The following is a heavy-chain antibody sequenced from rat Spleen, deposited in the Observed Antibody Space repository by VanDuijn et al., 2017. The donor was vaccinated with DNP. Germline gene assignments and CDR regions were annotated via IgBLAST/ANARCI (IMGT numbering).Heavy chain of an antibody. V-gene: IGHV5-7*01. CDR3: ARWDNRYYFDY. J-gene: IGHJ2*01. Sequence: EVQLVESGGGLVQPGRSLKLSCAASGFTFSNYGMAWVRQAPKKGLEWVATIFYDDTRTYYRDSVKGRFTISRDNAKSTLYLQMNSLRSEDMATYYCARWDNRYYFDYWGQGVMVTVSS. CDR1: GFTFSNYG. D-gene: IGHD1-10*01. CDR2: IFYDDTRT.